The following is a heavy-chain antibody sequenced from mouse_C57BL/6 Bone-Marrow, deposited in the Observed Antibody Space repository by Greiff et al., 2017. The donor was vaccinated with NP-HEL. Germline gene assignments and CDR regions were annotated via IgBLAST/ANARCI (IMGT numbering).Heavy chain of an antibody. CDR2: SRNKANDYTT. CDR3: ARDAGGGFDY. V-gene: IGHV7-1*01. J-gene: IGHJ2*01. CDR1: GFTFSDFY. Sequence: EVQLVESGGGLVQSGRSLRLSCATSGFTFSDFYMEWVRQAPGKGLEWIAASRNKANDYTTEYSASVKGRFIVSRDTSQSILYLQMNALRAEDTAIYYCARDAGGGFDYWGQGTTLTVSS.